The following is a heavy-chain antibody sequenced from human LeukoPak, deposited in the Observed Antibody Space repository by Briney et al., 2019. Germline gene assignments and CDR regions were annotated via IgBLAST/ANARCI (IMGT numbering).Heavy chain of an antibody. CDR3: ARDLVSYYDSQWGISDY. Sequence: GGSLRLSCAASGFTFSSYAMHWVRQAPGKRLEWVAVISYDGSNKYYADSVKGRFTISRDNSKNTLYLQMNSLRAEDTAVYYCARDLVSYYDSQWGISDYWGQGTLVTVSS. CDR1: GFTFSSYA. CDR2: ISYDGSNK. J-gene: IGHJ4*02. V-gene: IGHV3-30*04. D-gene: IGHD3-22*01.